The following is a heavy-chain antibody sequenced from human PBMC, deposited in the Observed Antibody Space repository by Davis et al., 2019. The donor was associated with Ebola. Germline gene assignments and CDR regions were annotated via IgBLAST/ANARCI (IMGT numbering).Heavy chain of an antibody. CDR2: IIPILGIA. Sequence: SVKVSCKASGGTFSSYAISWVRQAPGQGLEWMGRIIPILGIANYAQKFQGRVTITADKSTSTAYMELSSLRSEDTAVYYCARDEFPGEMATHTNWFDPWGQGTLVTVSS. V-gene: IGHV1-69*04. D-gene: IGHD5-24*01. J-gene: IGHJ5*02. CDR1: GGTFSSYA. CDR3: ARDEFPGEMATHTNWFDP.